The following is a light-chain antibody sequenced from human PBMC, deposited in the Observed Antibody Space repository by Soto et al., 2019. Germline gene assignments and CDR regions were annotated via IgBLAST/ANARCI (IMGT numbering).Light chain of an antibody. CDR3: QHYGHPQWT. J-gene: IGKJ1*01. V-gene: IGKV3-20*01. CDR2: GVF. Sequence: EIVMTQSPATLSVSPGERVTLSCRASRDAYNGYLAWYQQRPGQAPRLLIYGVFRRANGIPDRFSGSGFGTDFTLTITRLEPEDFAVYYCQHYGHPQWTFGQGTKVDIK. CDR1: RDAYNGY.